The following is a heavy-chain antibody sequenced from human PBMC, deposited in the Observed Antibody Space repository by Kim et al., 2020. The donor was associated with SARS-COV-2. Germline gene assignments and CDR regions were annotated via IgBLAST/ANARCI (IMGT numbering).Heavy chain of an antibody. D-gene: IGHD3-10*01. V-gene: IGHV3-23*01. Sequence: GGSLRLSCVVSGLTLNTYAMTWVRQAPGKGLEWVAGIYESGGGTYYTDSVKGRFTISWDKSKSTLYLQMNSLRVEDTAVYYCGRDPRGPDYWGQGARVIVSS. CDR1: GLTLNTYA. CDR3: GRDPRGPDY. CDR2: IYESGGGT. J-gene: IGHJ4*02.